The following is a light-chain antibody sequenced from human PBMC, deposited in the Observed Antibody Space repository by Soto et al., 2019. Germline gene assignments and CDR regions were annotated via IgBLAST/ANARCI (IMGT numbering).Light chain of an antibody. CDR1: QSVSSSY. Sequence: EIVLTQSPGTLSLSPGERATLSCRASQSVSSSYLAWYQQKPGQAPRLLIYGASSRATGIPDRFSGSGSGTDFTLTISRLAPEDFAVYYCQLYGSSSWTFGQGTKVEIK. J-gene: IGKJ1*01. CDR3: QLYGSSSWT. V-gene: IGKV3-20*01. CDR2: GAS.